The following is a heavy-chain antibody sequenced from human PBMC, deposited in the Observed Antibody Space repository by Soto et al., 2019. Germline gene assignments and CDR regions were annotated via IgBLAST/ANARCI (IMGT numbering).Heavy chain of an antibody. D-gene: IGHD3-22*01. V-gene: IGHV4-39*01. CDR3: ARQLLRGYYDSSGHDAFDI. Sequence: SETLSLTCTVSGGSISSSSYYWGLIRQPPGKGLEWIGSIYYSGSTYYNPSLKSRVTISVDTSKNQFSLKLSSVTAADTAVYYCARQLLRGYYDSSGHDAFDIWGQGTMVTVSS. J-gene: IGHJ3*02. CDR2: IYYSGST. CDR1: GGSISSSSYY.